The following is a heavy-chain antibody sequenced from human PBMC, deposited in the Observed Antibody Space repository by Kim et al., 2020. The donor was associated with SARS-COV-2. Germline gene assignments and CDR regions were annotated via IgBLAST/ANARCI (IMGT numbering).Heavy chain of an antibody. J-gene: IGHJ4*02. CDR2: ISSNSSYI. CDR3: ARDSVGVTAIPFGY. V-gene: IGHV3-21*01. Sequence: GGSLRLSCVASGFTFGSYSMHWVRQAPGKGLEWVASISSNSSYIYYADSVKGRFTISRDNAKNALYLQMNSLRAEDTAVYYCARDSVGVTAIPFGYWGQGTLVTVSS. CDR1: GFTFGSYS. D-gene: IGHD2-21*02.